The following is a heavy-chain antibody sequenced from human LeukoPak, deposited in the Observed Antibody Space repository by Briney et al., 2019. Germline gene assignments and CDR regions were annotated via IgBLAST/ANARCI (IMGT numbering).Heavy chain of an antibody. V-gene: IGHV3-23*01. CDR1: GITLSNYD. J-gene: IGHJ4*02. CDR2: ISERGGST. CDR3: AKRGIVIRAVIIIGFHKEAYYFDY. Sequence: PGGSLTLSCVVSGITLSNYDMSWVRQAPGKGLEWVSEISERGGSTNYADSVKGRFIFSRDTSKNTVYLQMNRLRVEDTAVYFCAKRGIVIRAVIIIGFHKEAYYFDYWGQGILVTVSS. D-gene: IGHD3-10*01.